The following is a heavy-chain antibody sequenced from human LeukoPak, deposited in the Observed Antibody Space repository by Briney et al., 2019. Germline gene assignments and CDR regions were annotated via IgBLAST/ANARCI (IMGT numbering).Heavy chain of an antibody. Sequence: GSLRLSCAASGFTFTSYAMNWVRQPPGKGLEWIGSFYFGGSNYYSPSLRSRVIISLDTSKNQFSLALNFVTAADTAMYYCASSHSATWYDDWGQGALVTVS. V-gene: IGHV4-38-2*01. D-gene: IGHD6-13*01. CDR2: FYFGGSN. CDR3: ASSHSATWYDD. J-gene: IGHJ4*02. CDR1: GFTFTSYA.